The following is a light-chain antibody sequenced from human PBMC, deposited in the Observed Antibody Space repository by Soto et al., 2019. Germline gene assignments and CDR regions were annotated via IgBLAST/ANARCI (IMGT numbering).Light chain of an antibody. CDR3: QQYENLPT. CDR2: DAS. V-gene: IGKV1-33*01. CDR1: QDIGNY. Sequence: DIQMTQSPSSLSASVGDRVTITCQASQDIGNYLTWYQQRLGKAPKLLIYDASNLETGVPSRFSGSGSGTDFTFTISRLQPEDIATYYCQQYENLPTFGQGTRLEIK. J-gene: IGKJ5*01.